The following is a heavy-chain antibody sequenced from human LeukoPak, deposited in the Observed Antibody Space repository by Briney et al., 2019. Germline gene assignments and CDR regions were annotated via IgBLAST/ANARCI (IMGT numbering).Heavy chain of an antibody. J-gene: IGHJ4*02. CDR1: GYTFTSYA. CDR2: INAGNGNT. D-gene: IGHD2-15*01. Sequence: ASVKVSCKASGYTFTSYAMHWVRQAPGQRLEWMGWINAGNGNTKYSQKFQGRVTITRDTSASTAYMELSSLRSEDTAVYYCARVQIYCSGGSCYAFDYWGQGTLVTVSS. CDR3: ARVQIYCSGGSCYAFDY. V-gene: IGHV1-3*01.